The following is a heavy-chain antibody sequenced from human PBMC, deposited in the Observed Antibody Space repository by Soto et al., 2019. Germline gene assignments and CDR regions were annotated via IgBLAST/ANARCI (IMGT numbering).Heavy chain of an antibody. J-gene: IGHJ6*02. CDR1: GFTVSSNS. CDR2: IYSGGST. Sequence: EVQLVESGGGLIQPGGSLRPSCAASGFTVSSNSMTWVRQAPGKGLEWDSVIYSGGSTYYADPVKGRFTISRDNSKNTLYLQMNSLIAEDTAVYYCARDGYYDFWSGYRVYGMDVWGQGTTVTVS. D-gene: IGHD3-3*01. V-gene: IGHV3-53*01. CDR3: ARDGYYDFWSGYRVYGMDV.